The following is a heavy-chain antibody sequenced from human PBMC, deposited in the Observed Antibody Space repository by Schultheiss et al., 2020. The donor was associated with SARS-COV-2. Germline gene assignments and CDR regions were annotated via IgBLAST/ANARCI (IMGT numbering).Heavy chain of an antibody. CDR2: IYYSGST. CDR1: GGSISSGGYY. CDR3: ARLPRTEGIAARPGWFDP. D-gene: IGHD6-6*01. V-gene: IGHV4-31*01. Sequence: SETLSLTCTVSGGSISSGGYYWSWIRQHPGKGLEWIGYIYYSGSTYYNPSLKSLVTISVDTSKNQFSLKLSSVTAADTAVYYCARLPRTEGIAARPGWFDPWGQGTLVTVSS. J-gene: IGHJ5*02.